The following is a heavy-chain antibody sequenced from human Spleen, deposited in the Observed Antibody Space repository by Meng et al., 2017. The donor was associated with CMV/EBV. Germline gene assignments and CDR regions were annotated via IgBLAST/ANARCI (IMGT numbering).Heavy chain of an antibody. CDR2: ISGSGGST. CDR3: AKTNYDSSGWHAFDI. V-gene: IGHV3-23*01. CDR1: GFAFTTFA. Sequence: GETLEIFCGASGFAFTTFARSGGRQALGKGLEWLSGISGSGGSTYYADAVTSRFTISRDNSKNTLYRQMNSLRAEDTAVYYCAKTNYDSSGWHAFDIWGQGTMVTVSS. D-gene: IGHD3-22*01. J-gene: IGHJ3*02.